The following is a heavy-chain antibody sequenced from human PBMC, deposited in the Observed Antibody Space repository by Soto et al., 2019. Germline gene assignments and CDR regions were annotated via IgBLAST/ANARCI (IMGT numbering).Heavy chain of an antibody. CDR2: IFGGGDT. V-gene: IGHV3-66*01. Sequence: EVHLTESGGGLVQPGGSLRLSCAASGLTVSNSYVSWVRQAPGKGLQWVSIIFGGGDTFYTDSVKGRFRISRDNSKNTVYLDMNSLRADDTAVYYCARGEFDSWGQGTLVTVSS. CDR3: ARGEFDS. J-gene: IGHJ4*02. CDR1: GLTVSNSY.